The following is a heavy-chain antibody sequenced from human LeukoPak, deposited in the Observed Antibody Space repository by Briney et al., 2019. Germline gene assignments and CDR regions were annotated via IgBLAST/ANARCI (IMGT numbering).Heavy chain of an antibody. Sequence: ASVKVSCKASGYTFTSYDINWVRQATGQGLEWMGWMNTNTGNPTYAQGFTGRFVLSLDTSVSTAYLQISSLKAEDTAVYYCARRQVPWEPDAFDIWGQGTMVTVSS. J-gene: IGHJ3*02. CDR2: MNTNTGNP. D-gene: IGHD1-26*01. CDR1: GYTFTSYD. CDR3: ARRQVPWEPDAFDI. V-gene: IGHV7-4-1*02.